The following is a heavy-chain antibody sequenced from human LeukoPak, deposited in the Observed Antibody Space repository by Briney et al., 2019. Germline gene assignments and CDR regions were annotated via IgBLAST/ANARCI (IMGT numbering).Heavy chain of an antibody. Sequence: GGSLRLSCAGSGFTFKDYYLNWIRQAPGKGLEWVSYISGGSTYTNYANSVKGRFAISRDNARNSLFLQMNSLTAEDTAIYYCARSLISAVIGMDVWGQGTAVTVSS. CDR2: ISGGSTYT. CDR3: ARSLISAVIGMDV. CDR1: GFTFKDYY. V-gene: IGHV3-11*06. D-gene: IGHD3-3*01. J-gene: IGHJ6*02.